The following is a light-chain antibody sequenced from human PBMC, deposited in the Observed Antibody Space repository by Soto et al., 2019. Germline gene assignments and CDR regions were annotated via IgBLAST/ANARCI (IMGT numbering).Light chain of an antibody. CDR2: GAS. Sequence: EVVMTHSPATLSLSPGDRATLSFSSSPSRASQSVGTNLAWYQQKPGQAPRLLIYGASSRATGIPDRFSGSGSGTDFTLTIRRLEPEDFAVYYCQQYGSSYPWTFGQGTKVDIK. V-gene: IGKV3-20*01. J-gene: IGKJ1*01. CDR3: QQYGSSYPWT. CDR1: QSVGTN.